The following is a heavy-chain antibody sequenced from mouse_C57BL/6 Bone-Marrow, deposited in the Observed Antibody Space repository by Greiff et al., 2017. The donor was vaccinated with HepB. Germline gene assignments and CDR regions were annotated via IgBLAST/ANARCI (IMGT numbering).Heavy chain of an antibody. Sequence: DVQLVESGGDLVKPGGSLKLSCAASGFTFSSYGMSWVRQTPDKRLEWVATISSGGSYTYYPDSVKGRFTISRDNAKNTLYLQMSSLKSEDTAMYYCAREGFFFAWFAYWGQGTLVTVSA. V-gene: IGHV5-6*01. CDR3: AREGFFFAWFAY. CDR2: ISSGGSYT. CDR1: GFTFSSYG. J-gene: IGHJ3*01.